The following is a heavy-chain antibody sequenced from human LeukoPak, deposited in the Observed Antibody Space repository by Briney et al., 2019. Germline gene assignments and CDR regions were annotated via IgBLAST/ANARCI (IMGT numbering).Heavy chain of an antibody. CDR1: GFSFSSYT. V-gene: IGHV3-21*01. J-gene: IGHJ4*02. CDR3: ARVRGYSYGHTLGYYFDY. CDR2: ISGSSYYI. D-gene: IGHD5-18*01. Sequence: PGGSLRLSCAASGFSFSSYTVNWVRQAPGKGLEWVSSISGSSYYIYYADSVRGRFTISRDNAENSAYLQMNSLRAEDTAVYYCARVRGYSYGHTLGYYFDYWGQGTLVTVSS.